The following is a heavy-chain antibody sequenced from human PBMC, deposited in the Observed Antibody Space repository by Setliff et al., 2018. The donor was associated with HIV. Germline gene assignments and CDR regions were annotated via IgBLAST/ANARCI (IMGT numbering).Heavy chain of an antibody. CDR3: AKTSDTGYLFCSDY. J-gene: IGHJ1*01. CDR1: GFTFSNYV. V-gene: IGHV3-23*01. D-gene: IGHD3-9*01. CDR2: ISGSGVNS. Sequence: PGGSLRLSCAASGFTFSNYVINWVRQAPGKGLEWISGISGSGVNSYYADSVKGRFTISRDNSKNTVYLQMNSLRAEDTALCYCAKTSDTGYLFCSDYWGHGTLVTVSS.